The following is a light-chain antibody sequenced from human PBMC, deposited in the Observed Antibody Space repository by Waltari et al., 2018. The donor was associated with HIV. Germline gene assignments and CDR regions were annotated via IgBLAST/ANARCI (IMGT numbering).Light chain of an antibody. CDR3: VSYTSTIPLGAV. Sequence: QSALTQPASVSGSPGQSITISCTGTRSAVGGYNYVSWYQQHPGKAPKLIIYDVTDRPSGVSNRFSGSKSGNTASLTISGLQAEDEADYYCVSYTSTIPLGAVFGGGTQLTVL. J-gene: IGLJ7*01. CDR2: DVT. CDR1: RSAVGGYNY. V-gene: IGLV2-14*03.